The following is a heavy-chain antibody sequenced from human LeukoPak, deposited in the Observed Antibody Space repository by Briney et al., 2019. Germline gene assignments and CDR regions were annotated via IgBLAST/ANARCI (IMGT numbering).Heavy chain of an antibody. CDR3: AREYYDSGAYYSLDS. V-gene: IGHV3-20*04. J-gene: IGHJ4*02. CDR1: GFTFDDYG. CDR2: INWNGGST. Sequence: GGSLRLSCAASGFTFDDYGMSWVRQAPGKGLEWVSGINWNGGSTGYADSVKGRFTISRDNAKNSLYLQMNSLRTEDTALYYCAREYYDSGAYYSLDSWGRGTLVTVSS. D-gene: IGHD3-22*01.